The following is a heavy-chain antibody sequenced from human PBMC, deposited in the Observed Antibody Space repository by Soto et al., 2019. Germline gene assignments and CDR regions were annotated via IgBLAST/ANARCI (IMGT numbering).Heavy chain of an antibody. Sequence: PGGSLRLSCAASGFTFSSYWMHWVRQAPGKGLVWVSRINSDGSSTSYADSVKGRFTISRDNAKNTLYLQMHSLRVDDTDVYYYAREYSSNWYHIDYWGQGTLVTVSS. V-gene: IGHV3-74*01. CDR3: AREYSSNWYHIDY. CDR2: INSDGSST. D-gene: IGHD6-13*01. CDR1: GFTFSSYW. J-gene: IGHJ4*02.